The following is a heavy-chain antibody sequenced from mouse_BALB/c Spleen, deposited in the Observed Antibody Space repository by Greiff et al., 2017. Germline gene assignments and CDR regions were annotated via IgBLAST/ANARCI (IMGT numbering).Heavy chain of an antibody. J-gene: IGHJ2*01. CDR2: IDPANGNT. CDR3: ASYYYGRDY. D-gene: IGHD1-1*01. V-gene: IGHV14-3*02. Sequence: VQLKQSGAELVKPGASVKLSCTASGFNIKDTYIHWVKQRPEQGLEWIGRIDPANGNTKYDPKFQGKATITADTSSNTAYLQLSSLTSEDTAVYYCASYYYGRDYWGQGTTLTVSS. CDR1: GFNIKDTY.